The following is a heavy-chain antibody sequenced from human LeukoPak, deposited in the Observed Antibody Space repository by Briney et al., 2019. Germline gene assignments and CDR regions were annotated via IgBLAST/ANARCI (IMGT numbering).Heavy chain of an antibody. D-gene: IGHD2-2*01. Sequence: ASVKVSCKASGYTFTGYYMHWVRQAPGQGLEWMGWINPNSGGTNYAQKFQGRVNMTRDTSISTAYMELSRLRSDDTAVYYCARRDIVVVPAAINYFDYWGQGTLVTVSS. CDR2: INPNSGGT. CDR1: GYTFTGYY. V-gene: IGHV1-2*02. CDR3: ARRDIVVVPAAINYFDY. J-gene: IGHJ4*02.